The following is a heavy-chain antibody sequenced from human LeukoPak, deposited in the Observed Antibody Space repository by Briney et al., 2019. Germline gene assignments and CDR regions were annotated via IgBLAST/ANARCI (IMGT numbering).Heavy chain of an antibody. CDR2: IYYSGST. J-gene: IGHJ4*02. CDR1: GGSISSSSYY. V-gene: IGHV4-39*07. D-gene: IGHD3-3*01. Sequence: SETLSLTCTVSGGSISSSSYYWGWLRQPPGKGLEWIGSIYYSGSTHYNPSLKSRVTISVDTSKNQFSLKLSSVTAADTAVYYCARDAFGPWGQGTLVTVSS. CDR3: ARDAFGP.